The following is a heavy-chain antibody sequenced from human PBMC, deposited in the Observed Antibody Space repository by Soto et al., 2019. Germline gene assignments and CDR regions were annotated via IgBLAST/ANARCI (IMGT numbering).Heavy chain of an antibody. Sequence: QVQLQESGPGLVKPSETLSLTCTVSGGSISSYYWSWIRQPAGKGLEWIGRIYTSGSTNYNPSLNSRVTMSVDTSKNQFSLKLSSVTAADTAVYYCARDQYYYGSGSLNWFDPWGQGTLVTVSS. CDR1: GGSISSYY. CDR3: ARDQYYYGSGSLNWFDP. V-gene: IGHV4-4*07. J-gene: IGHJ5*02. D-gene: IGHD3-10*01. CDR2: IYTSGST.